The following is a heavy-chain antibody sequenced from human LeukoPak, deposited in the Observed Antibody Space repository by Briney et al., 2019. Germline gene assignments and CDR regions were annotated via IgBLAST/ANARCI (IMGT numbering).Heavy chain of an antibody. Sequence: GTLSLTCGVSGGSISNTNWWTWVRQPPGKGLEWVSSISSSSSYIYYADSVKGRFTISRDNAKNSLYLQMNSLRAEDTAVYYCAREYGSARTYGMDVWGQGTTVTVSS. V-gene: IGHV3-21*01. J-gene: IGHJ6*02. CDR2: ISSSSSYI. D-gene: IGHD3-10*01. CDR1: GGSISNTNW. CDR3: AREYGSARTYGMDV.